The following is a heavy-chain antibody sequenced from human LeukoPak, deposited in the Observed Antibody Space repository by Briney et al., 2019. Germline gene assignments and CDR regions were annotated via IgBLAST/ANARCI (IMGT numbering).Heavy chain of an antibody. Sequence: PGRSLRRSCAGSGFTFRSYAMHWVRQGPGQGLEGMVVISYDGSNKYCEDSGRFTISRDNSKNTLYPQMNSLRSEDTAVYYCARAPALEGASKAYFEYWGQGTLVTVSS. V-gene: IGHV3-30*04. J-gene: IGHJ4*02. CDR3: ARAPALEGASKAYFEY. CDR2: ISYDGSNK. D-gene: IGHD1-26*01. CDR1: GFTFRSYA.